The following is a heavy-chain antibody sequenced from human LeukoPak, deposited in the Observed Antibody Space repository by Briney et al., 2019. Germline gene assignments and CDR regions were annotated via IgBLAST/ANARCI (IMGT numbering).Heavy chain of an antibody. Sequence: GGSLRLSCAASGFTFSGYAMSWVRQAPGKELEWVSAISGSGGSTYYADSVKGRFTISRDNSKNTLYLQMNSLRAEDTAVYYCAKQSGGSSPFDYWGQGTLVTVSS. CDR1: GFTFSGYA. CDR2: ISGSGGST. D-gene: IGHD2-15*01. J-gene: IGHJ4*02. CDR3: AKQSGGSSPFDY. V-gene: IGHV3-23*01.